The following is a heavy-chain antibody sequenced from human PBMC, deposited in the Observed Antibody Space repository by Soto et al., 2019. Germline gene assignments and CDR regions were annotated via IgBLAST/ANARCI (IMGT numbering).Heavy chain of an antibody. CDR2: INHSGST. D-gene: IGHD2-2*01. CDR3: ARGDIVVVPAADGNYYYYYGMDV. Sequence: SETLSLTCAVYGGSFSGYYWSWIRQPPGKGLEWIGEINHSGSTNYNPSLKSRVTISVDTSKNQFSLKLSSVTAADTAVYYCARGDIVVVPAADGNYYYYYGMDVWGQGTTVTVSS. J-gene: IGHJ6*02. CDR1: GGSFSGYY. V-gene: IGHV4-34*01.